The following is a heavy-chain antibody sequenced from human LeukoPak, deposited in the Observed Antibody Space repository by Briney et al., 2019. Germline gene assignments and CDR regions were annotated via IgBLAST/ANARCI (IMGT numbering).Heavy chain of an antibody. J-gene: IGHJ4*02. CDR2: INPNSGGT. CDR1: GYTFTGYY. D-gene: IGHD3-16*01. Sequence: ASVKVSCKASGYTFTGYYMHWVRQAPGQGLEWMGWINPNSGGTNYAQKFQGRVTMTRDTSISTAYMELSRLRSDDTAVYYCARGPEGGWGFYFDYWGQGTLVTVSS. V-gene: IGHV1-2*02. CDR3: ARGPEGGWGFYFDY.